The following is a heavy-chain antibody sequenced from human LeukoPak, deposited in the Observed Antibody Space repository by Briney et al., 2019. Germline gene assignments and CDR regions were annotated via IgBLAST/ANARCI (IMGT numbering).Heavy chain of an antibody. Sequence: SETLSLTCAVYGGSFSGYYWSWIRQPPGKGLEWIGYIHYSGTTHYNPSLKSRVTISVDTSKNQFSLKLSSVTAADTAVYYCARQSGYSSGNYYFDYWGPGTLVTVSS. CDR1: GGSFSGYY. D-gene: IGHD5-18*01. CDR3: ARQSGYSSGNYYFDY. CDR2: IHYSGTT. V-gene: IGHV4-59*01. J-gene: IGHJ4*02.